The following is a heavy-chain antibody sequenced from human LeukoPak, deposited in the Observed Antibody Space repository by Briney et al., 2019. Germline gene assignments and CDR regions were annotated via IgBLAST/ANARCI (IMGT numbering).Heavy chain of an antibody. CDR1: GDSTSSSTYY. V-gene: IGHV4-39*01. Sequence: SEPLSLTCTVSGDSTSSSTYYWDWIRQAPGKGLEWIGNIYDSGTTHYNPSLKSRVTISGDTSKNQFSLKLNSVTAADTAIYYCATHRRSGSGGSENAFEIWGQGTLVTVSS. CDR2: IYDSGTT. J-gene: IGHJ3*02. CDR3: ATHRRSGSGGSENAFEI. D-gene: IGHD5-12*01.